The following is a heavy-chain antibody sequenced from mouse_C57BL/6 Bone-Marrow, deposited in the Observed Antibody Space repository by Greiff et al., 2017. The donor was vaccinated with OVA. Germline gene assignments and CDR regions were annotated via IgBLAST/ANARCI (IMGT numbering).Heavy chain of an antibody. D-gene: IGHD2-5*01. V-gene: IGHV1-64*01. J-gene: IGHJ3*01. CDR1: GYTFTSYW. CDR3: ASGGSNYVAWFAY. Sequence: VQLQQPGAELVKPGASVKLSCKASGYTFTSYWMHWVKQRPGQGLEWIGMIHPNSGSTNYNEKFKSKATLTVDTSSSTAYMQLSSLTSEDSAVYYCASGGSNYVAWFAYWGQGTLVTVSA. CDR2: IHPNSGST.